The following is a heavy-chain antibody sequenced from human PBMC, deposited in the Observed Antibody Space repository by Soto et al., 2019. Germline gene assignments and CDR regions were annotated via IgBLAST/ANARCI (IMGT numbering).Heavy chain of an antibody. D-gene: IGHD2-15*01. Sequence: QVQLQESGPGLVKPSQTLSLTCTVSGGSISSGGYYWSWIRQHPGKGLEWIGYSYYSGSTYYNPSLKIRVTISVDTSKNQFSLKLNSVTAADTAVYYCARGCSGGSCYPVDDWGQGTLVTVSS. V-gene: IGHV4-31*03. CDR2: SYYSGST. CDR1: GGSISSGGYY. CDR3: ARGCSGGSCYPVDD. J-gene: IGHJ4*02.